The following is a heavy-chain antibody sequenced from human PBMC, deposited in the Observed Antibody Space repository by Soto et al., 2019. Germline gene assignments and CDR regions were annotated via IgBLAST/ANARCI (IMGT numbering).Heavy chain of an antibody. Sequence: SETLSLTCTVSGGSISSYYCSWIRQPPGKGLEWIGYIYYSGSTNYNPSLKSRVTISVDTSKNQFSLKLSSVTAADTAVYYCARQQLLRDYYYYGMDVWGQGTTVTVSS. D-gene: IGHD6-13*01. J-gene: IGHJ6*02. CDR2: IYYSGST. V-gene: IGHV4-59*01. CDR1: GGSISSYY. CDR3: ARQQLLRDYYYYGMDV.